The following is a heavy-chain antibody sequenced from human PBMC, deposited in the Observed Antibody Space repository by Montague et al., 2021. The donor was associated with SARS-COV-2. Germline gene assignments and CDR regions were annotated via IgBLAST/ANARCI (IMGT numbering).Heavy chain of an antibody. CDR1: GGSINSSSYY. Sequence: SETLSLTCTVSGGSINSSSYYWAWIRQPPGKGLEWIGSIYYRGSTYYNPSLKSRVFISVDTSKNQLSLTLTSVTAADTAVYYCATQEDPSGWIPGPFDFWGQGTLLSVSS. D-gene: IGHD6-19*01. V-gene: IGHV4-39*01. J-gene: IGHJ4*02. CDR2: IYYRGST. CDR3: ATQEDPSGWIPGPFDF.